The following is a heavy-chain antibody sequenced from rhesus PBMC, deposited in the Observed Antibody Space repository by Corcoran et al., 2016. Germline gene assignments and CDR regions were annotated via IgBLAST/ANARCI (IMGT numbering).Heavy chain of an antibody. CDR2: IRESGDTA. J-gene: IGHJ5-1*01. CDR3: SRGGVRFGDV. D-gene: IGHD3-3*01. CDR1: GFTFSAHE. V-gene: IGHV3-100*02. Sequence: VQLVESGGVLVKPGGSLRRSCVGAGFTFSAHEMHWVRQAPGKGLEWVSVIRESGDTAFYADSVKGRFTVSRDNAKNSLFLQMNSLRAEDTAIYSCSRGGVRFGDVWGAGVLVTVSS.